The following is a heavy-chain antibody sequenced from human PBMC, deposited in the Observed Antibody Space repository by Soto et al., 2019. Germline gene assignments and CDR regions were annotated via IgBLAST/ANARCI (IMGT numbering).Heavy chain of an antibody. J-gene: IGHJ4*02. D-gene: IGHD3-22*01. V-gene: IGHV1-69*13. CDR2: IIPIFGTA. CDR3: ASGSAGYYDSSGT. Sequence: GASVKVSCKASGGTFSSYAISWVRQAPGQGLEWMGGIIPIFGTANYAQKFQGRVTITADESTSTAYMELSSLRSEDTAVYYCASGSAGYYDSSGTWGQGTLVTVSS. CDR1: GGTFSSYA.